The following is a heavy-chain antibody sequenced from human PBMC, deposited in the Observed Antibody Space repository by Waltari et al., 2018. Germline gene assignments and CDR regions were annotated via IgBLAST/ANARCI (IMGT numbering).Heavy chain of an antibody. V-gene: IGHV3-7*01. CDR1: GFTFRNYW. Sequence: EEQLVESGGGLVQPGGSLRLSCEGSGFTFRNYWRSWVRQAPGRGLEGVANIKRDGSQANYVDAVKGRFTISRDNAKKSLYLQRNSLRAEDTGVYYCARESTASNEGVWGQGTLVTVSS. J-gene: IGHJ4*02. CDR3: ARESTASNEGV. D-gene: IGHD4-17*01. CDR2: IKRDGSQA.